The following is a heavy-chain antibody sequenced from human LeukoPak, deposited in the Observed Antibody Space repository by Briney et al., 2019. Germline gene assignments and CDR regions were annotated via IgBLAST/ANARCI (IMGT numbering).Heavy chain of an antibody. Sequence: ASMKVSCKASGYTFTGYYMHWVRQAPGQGLEWMGWINPNSGGTNYAQKFQGRVTMTRDTSISTAYMELSRLRSDDTAVYYCARGSRLNYYYYYMDVWGKGTTVTISS. V-gene: IGHV1-2*02. CDR2: INPNSGGT. J-gene: IGHJ6*03. CDR1: GYTFTGYY. CDR3: ARGSRLNYYYYYMDV.